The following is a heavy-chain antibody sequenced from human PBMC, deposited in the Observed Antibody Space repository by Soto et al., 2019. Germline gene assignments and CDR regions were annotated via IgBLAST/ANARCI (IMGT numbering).Heavy chain of an antibody. CDR1: GGTFSSYT. D-gene: IGHD1-7*01. CDR2: IIPILGIA. CDR3: ASGLELSFDY. V-gene: IGHV1-69*02. Sequence: GASVKVSCKASGGTFSSYTISWVRQAPGQGLEWVGRIIPILGIANYAQKFQGRVTITADKSTSTAYMELSSLRSEDTAVYYCASGLELSFDYWGQGTLVTVSS. J-gene: IGHJ4*02.